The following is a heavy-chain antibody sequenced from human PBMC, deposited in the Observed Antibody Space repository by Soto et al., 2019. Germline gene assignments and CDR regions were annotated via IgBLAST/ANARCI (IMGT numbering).Heavy chain of an antibody. CDR1: GGSISSGDYY. CDR2: IYYSGST. V-gene: IGHV4-30-4*01. J-gene: IGHJ4*02. CDR3: ARGPDYDFWSGPLDY. Sequence: SETLSLTCTVSGGSISSGDYYWSWIRQPPGKGLEWIGYIYYSGSTYYNPSLKSRVTISVDTSKNQFSLKLSSVTAADTAVYYFARGPDYDFWSGPLDYWGQGTLVTVSS. D-gene: IGHD3-3*01.